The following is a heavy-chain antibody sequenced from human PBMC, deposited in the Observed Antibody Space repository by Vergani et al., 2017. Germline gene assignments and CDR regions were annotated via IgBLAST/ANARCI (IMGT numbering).Heavy chain of an antibody. V-gene: IGHV4-61*02. CDR2: IYTSGST. CDR1: GGSISSGSYY. J-gene: IGHJ4*02. Sequence: QVQLQESGPGLVKPSQTLSLTCTVSGGSISSGSYYWSWIRQPAGKGLEWIGRIYTSGSTNYNPSLKSRVTISVDTSKNQFSLKLSSVTAADTAVYYCAREDTVGATTWLDYWGQGTLVTVSS. D-gene: IGHD1-26*01. CDR3: AREDTVGATTWLDY.